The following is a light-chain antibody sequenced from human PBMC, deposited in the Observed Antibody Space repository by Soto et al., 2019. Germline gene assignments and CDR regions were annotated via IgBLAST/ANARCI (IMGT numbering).Light chain of an antibody. Sequence: EIVMTQSPATLSVSPWERATLSCRASQSVSSDLAWYHQKPGQAPRLLIYGASTRATGVPARFSGSGSGTDFTLTISSLEPEDFAVYYCQQRNDWRRGTFGQGTRLEIK. J-gene: IGKJ5*01. CDR2: GAS. CDR1: QSVSSD. V-gene: IGKV3-11*01. CDR3: QQRNDWRRGT.